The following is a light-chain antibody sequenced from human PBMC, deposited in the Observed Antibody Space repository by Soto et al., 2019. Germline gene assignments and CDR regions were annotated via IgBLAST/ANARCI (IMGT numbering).Light chain of an antibody. CDR1: SSDVGGYNS. J-gene: IGLJ1*01. V-gene: IGLV2-14*01. CDR3: SSFTSSTTYV. Sequence: QSALTQPASVSGSPGQSITISCTGTSSDVGGYNSVSWYQQHPGKAPKPMIYEVSSRPSGVSNRFSGSKSGNTASLTISGLQAEDEADYYCSSFTSSTTYVFGTGTKVTVL. CDR2: EVS.